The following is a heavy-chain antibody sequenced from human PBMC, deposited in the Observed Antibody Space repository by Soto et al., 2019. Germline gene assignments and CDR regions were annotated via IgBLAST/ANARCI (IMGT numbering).Heavy chain of an antibody. CDR3: ARDSVDTAMVYYFDY. CDR2: IIPIFGTA. V-gene: IGHV1-69*13. D-gene: IGHD5-18*01. CDR1: GVTFSSYA. Sequence: SVKVSCKASGVTFSSYAISWVRQAPGQGLEWMGGIIPIFGTANYAQKFQGRVTITADESTSTAYMELSSLRSEDTAVYYCARDSVDTAMVYYFDYWGQGTLVTVSS. J-gene: IGHJ4*02.